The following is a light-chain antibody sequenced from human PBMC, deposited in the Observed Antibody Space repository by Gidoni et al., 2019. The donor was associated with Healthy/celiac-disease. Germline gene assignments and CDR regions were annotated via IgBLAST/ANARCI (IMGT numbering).Light chain of an antibody. CDR3: QQRSNWPSYT. J-gene: IGKJ2*01. Sequence: ELVLTQSPATLSLSPEERATFSCRASQSVSSYLAWYQQKPGQAPRHLIYDASNRATGIPARFSGSGSGTDFTLTISSLEPEEFAVYYCQQRSNWPSYTFGQGTKLEIK. CDR2: DAS. CDR1: QSVSSY. V-gene: IGKV3-11*01.